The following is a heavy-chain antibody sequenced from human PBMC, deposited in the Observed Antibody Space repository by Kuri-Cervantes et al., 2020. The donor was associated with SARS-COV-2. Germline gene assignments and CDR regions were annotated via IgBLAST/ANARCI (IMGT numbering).Heavy chain of an antibody. D-gene: IGHD6-19*01. J-gene: IGHJ4*02. CDR1: GGSISSGSYY. Sequence: SETLSPTCPVSGGSISSGSYYWTWIRQPAGKGLEWIGRLYTSGSTNYNPSLKSRVTISADTSKNQFSLNLSSVTAADTAVYYCARGIAVAGAKYFDHWGQGTLVTVSS. V-gene: IGHV4-61*02. CDR3: ARGIAVAGAKYFDH. CDR2: LYTSGST.